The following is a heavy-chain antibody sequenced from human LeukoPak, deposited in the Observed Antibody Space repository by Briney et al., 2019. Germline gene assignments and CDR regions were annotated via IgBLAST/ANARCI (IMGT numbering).Heavy chain of an antibody. Sequence: ASVKVSCKASGYTFTSYYIHWVRQAPGQGLEWMGIINPSGGSTSYAQKFQGRVTMTRDTSTSTVYMELSSLRSEDTAVYYCARGEEYYYDCSGYADYWGQGTLVTVSS. CDR1: GYTFTSYY. V-gene: IGHV1-46*03. CDR2: INPSGGST. J-gene: IGHJ4*02. CDR3: ARGEEYYYDCSGYADY. D-gene: IGHD3-22*01.